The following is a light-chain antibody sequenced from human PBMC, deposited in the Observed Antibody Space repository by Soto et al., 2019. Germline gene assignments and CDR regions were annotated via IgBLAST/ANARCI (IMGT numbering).Light chain of an antibody. CDR3: QQYYSTPFT. CDR1: QSVLYSSKNKNY. Sequence: DIVMTQAPDSLAVSLGESATINCKSSQSVLYSSKNKNYLAWYQQKPGQPPKLLIYWASTRESGLPDRFSGSRSGNDFTLTISSLHAEDVPVYYCQQYYSTPFTFGPGTKVVSK. CDR2: WAS. J-gene: IGKJ3*01. V-gene: IGKV4-1*01.